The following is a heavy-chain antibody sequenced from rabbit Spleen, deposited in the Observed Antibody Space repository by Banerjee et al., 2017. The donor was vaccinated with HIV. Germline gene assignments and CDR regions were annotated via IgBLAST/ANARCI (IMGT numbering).Heavy chain of an antibody. Sequence: QEQLVESGGGLVQPGASLTLTCTASGFSFSSSYWMSWVRQAPGKGLEWIARIYTGNSDTAYASGAKGRFTISRTSSTTVTLQMTSLTAADTATYFCARDVAENNNYALWGPGTLVTVS. D-gene: IGHD4-2*01. CDR1: GFSFSSSYW. CDR2: IYTGNSDT. CDR3: ARDVAENNNYAL. V-gene: IGHV1S45*01. J-gene: IGHJ4*01.